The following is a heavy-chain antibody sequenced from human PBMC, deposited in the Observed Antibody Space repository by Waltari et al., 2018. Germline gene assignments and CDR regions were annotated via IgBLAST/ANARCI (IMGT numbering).Heavy chain of an antibody. Sequence: QVELVQSGAEVRKPGASVKVSCKASGYSLTSYYMHWVRQAPGLALEWMGRFNPKSGDTNSAPKFQGRVTLTRDTSVNTAFLELRSLTSDDTAVYFCARESAFSTSWYPGFDPWGQGTLVTVAS. CDR1: GYSLTSYY. CDR2: FNPKSGDT. V-gene: IGHV1-2*06. D-gene: IGHD2-2*01. J-gene: IGHJ5*02. CDR3: ARESAFSTSWYPGFDP.